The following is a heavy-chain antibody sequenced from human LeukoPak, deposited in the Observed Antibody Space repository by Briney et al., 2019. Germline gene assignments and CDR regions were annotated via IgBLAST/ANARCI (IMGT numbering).Heavy chain of an antibody. V-gene: IGHV1-2*02. D-gene: IGHD3-10*01. J-gene: IGHJ5*02. Sequence: ASAKVSCKASGYTFTGYYMHWVRQAPGQGLEWMGWINPNSGGTNYAQKVQGRVTMTRDTSISTAYMELSRLRSAGTAVYCCARVGGAGSRSWFDAWGQGTLVTVSS. CDR1: GYTFTGYY. CDR3: ARVGGAGSRSWFDA. CDR2: INPNSGGT.